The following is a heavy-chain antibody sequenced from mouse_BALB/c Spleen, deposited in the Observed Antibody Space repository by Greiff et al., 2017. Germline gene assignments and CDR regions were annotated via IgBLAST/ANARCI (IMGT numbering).Heavy chain of an antibody. V-gene: IGHV5-4*02. CDR3: ARAKTARATFYYAMDY. D-gene: IGHD3-2*01. J-gene: IGHJ4*01. CDR1: GFTFSDYY. Sequence: EVKLVESGGGLVKPGGSLKLSCAASGFTFSDYYMYWVRQTPEKRLEWVATISDGGSYTYYPDSVKGRFTISRDNAKNNLYLQMSSLKSEDTAMYYCARAKTARATFYYAMDYWGQGTSVTVSS. CDR2: ISDGGSYT.